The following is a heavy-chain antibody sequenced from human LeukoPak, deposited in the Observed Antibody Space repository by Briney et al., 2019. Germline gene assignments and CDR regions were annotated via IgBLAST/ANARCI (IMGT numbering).Heavy chain of an antibody. D-gene: IGHD3-10*01. V-gene: IGHV3-23*01. CDR2: ISGSGGST. J-gene: IGHJ4*02. CDR1: GFTFSSYA. Sequence: GGSLRLSFAAPGFTFSSYAMSWVRQAPGKGLEWVSAISGSGGSTYYADSVKGRFTISRDNSKNTLYLQMISLRAEDTAVYYCAKEWLWFGESGIDYWGQGALVTVSS. CDR3: AKEWLWFGESGIDY.